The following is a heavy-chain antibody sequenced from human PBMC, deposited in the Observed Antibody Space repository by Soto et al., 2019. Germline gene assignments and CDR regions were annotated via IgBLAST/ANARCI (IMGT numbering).Heavy chain of an antibody. CDR3: ARGSGYYRNFDS. J-gene: IGHJ4*02. V-gene: IGHV4-31*02. Sequence: QVQLQEAGPGLVKPSQTLSLTCYVSGGSITSGGYSWTWIRHQPGKALQWIGHMFDSGSAYYNPSLKSRLTISVDTGKNLFSLELSSVAAADTAVYYCARGSGYYRNFDSWGQGTLVSVSS. D-gene: IGHD3-3*01. CDR2: MFDSGSA. CDR1: GGSITSGGYS.